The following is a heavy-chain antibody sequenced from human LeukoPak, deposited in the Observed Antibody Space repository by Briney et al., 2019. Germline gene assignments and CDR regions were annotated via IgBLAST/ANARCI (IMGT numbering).Heavy chain of an antibody. Sequence: ASVKVSCKVSGYTLTELSMHWVRQAPGKGLEWMGGFDPEDGETIYAQKFQGRVTMTEDTSTDTAYMELSSLRSEDTAVYYCATESSLFWSGYYRYYFDYWGQGTLVTVSS. CDR2: FDPEDGET. J-gene: IGHJ4*02. CDR3: ATESSLFWSGYYRYYFDY. V-gene: IGHV1-24*01. CDR1: GYTLTELS. D-gene: IGHD3-3*01.